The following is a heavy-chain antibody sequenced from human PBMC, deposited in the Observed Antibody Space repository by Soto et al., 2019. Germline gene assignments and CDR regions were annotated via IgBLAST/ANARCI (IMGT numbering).Heavy chain of an antibody. CDR3: ARDVKRGIAAALYYYGVDV. CDR1: GFTFRSYW. CDR2: IKQDGSEK. J-gene: IGHJ6*02. Sequence: GVLILSLEASGFTFRSYWMSWVRQAPGKGLEWVANIKQDGSEKYYVDSVKGRFTISRDNAKNSLYLQMNSLRAEDTAVYYCARDVKRGIAAALYYYGVDVWGQGTKVTVSS. V-gene: IGHV3-7*01. D-gene: IGHD6-13*01.